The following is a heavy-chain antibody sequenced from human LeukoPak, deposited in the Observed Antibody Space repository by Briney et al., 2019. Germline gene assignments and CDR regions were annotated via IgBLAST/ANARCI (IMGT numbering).Heavy chain of an antibody. D-gene: IGHD6-13*01. CDR1: GFTFSNHW. CDR2: IRQDGDTK. V-gene: IGHV3-7*03. Sequence: AGGSLRLSCVASGFTFSNHWMSWVRQAPGKGLEWVANIRQDGDTKYYVDSVKGRFTISRDNAMNSLYLQMNSLRAEDTAIYYCARSLPYGTTWYGRSDFWGQGTLVTVSS. CDR3: ARSLPYGTTWYGRSDF. J-gene: IGHJ4*02.